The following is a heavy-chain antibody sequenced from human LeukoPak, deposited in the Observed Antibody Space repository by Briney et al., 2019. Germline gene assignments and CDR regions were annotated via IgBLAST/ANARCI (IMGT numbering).Heavy chain of an antibody. D-gene: IGHD2-21*02. CDR1: GDSITSRSYY. V-gene: IGHV4-39*07. CDR2: IYYLGTT. J-gene: IGHJ4*02. Sequence: SETLSLTCSVSGDSITSRSYYWGWIRQPPGKGLEWIGTIYYLGTTWYNPSLKSRVTISLDTSKNQFSLKLISVTAADTAVYYCAREPVTAPSPDCWGQGTLVTVSS. CDR3: AREPVTAPSPDC.